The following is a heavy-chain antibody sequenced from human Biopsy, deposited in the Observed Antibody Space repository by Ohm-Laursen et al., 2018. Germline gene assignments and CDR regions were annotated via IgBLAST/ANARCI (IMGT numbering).Heavy chain of an antibody. CDR2: IYFIGET. J-gene: IGHJ5*02. Sequence: SDTLSLTCIVSGGYISHHYWTLIRQPAGQGLEWSGGIYFIGETDYNPSRKIRVTMSVDPTKNQLSLKLKSVTAADTAIYYCARAPPLRPGVFESWFDPWGQGTLVAVSS. CDR3: ARAPPLRPGVFESWFDP. CDR1: GGYISHHY. D-gene: IGHD3-10*01. V-gene: IGHV4-4*07.